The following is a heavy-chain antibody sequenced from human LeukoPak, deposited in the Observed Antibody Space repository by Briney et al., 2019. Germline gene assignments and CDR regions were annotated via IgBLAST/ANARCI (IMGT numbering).Heavy chain of an antibody. CDR3: ARGKVLVRGDFDKGIFDY. D-gene: IGHD3-10*01. J-gene: IGHJ4*02. CDR2: ISSSSSYI. Sequence: PGGSLRLSCAPSGFTFSSYSMKWVRQAPGEGLEWVSSISSSSSYIYYADSVKGRFTISRDNAKNSLYLQMNSLRAEDTAVYYCARGKVLVRGDFDKGIFDYWGQGTLVTVSS. V-gene: IGHV3-21*01. CDR1: GFTFSSYS.